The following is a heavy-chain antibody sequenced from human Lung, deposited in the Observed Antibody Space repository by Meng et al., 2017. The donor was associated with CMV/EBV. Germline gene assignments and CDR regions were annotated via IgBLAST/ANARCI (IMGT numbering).Heavy chain of an antibody. CDR1: GGSFSGYY. V-gene: IGHV4-34*01. J-gene: IGHJ6*02. D-gene: IGHD1-1*01. CDR3: VRMKTDETTCKNYYDGMDV. Sequence: LXCAVYGGSFSGYYWSWIRQPPGKGLEWIGEINHSGSTVYNPSLKSRVTISVDTSKKQFSLKLSSVTAADTAVYYCVRMKTDETTCKNYYDGMDVWGQGXTVTVSS. CDR2: INHSGST.